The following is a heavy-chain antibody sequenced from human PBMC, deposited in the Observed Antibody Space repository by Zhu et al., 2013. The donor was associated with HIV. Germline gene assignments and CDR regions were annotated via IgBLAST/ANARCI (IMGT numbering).Heavy chain of an antibody. CDR2: IYHSRST. J-gene: IGHJ4*02. CDR1: SGSISSSNW. V-gene: IGHV4-4*02. CDR3: ARARVPGIAVAGTGGFDY. Sequence: QVQLQESGPGLVKPSGTLSLTCAVSSGSISSSNWWSWVRQPPGKGLEWIGEIYHSRSTNYNPSLKSRVTISVDKSKNQFSLKLSSVTAADTAVYYCARARVPGIAVAGTGGFDYWGQGTLVTVSS. D-gene: IGHD6-19*01.